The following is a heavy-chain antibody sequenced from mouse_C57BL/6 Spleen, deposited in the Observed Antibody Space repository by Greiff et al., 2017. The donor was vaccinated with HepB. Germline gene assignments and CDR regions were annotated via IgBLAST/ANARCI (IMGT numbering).Heavy chain of an antibody. J-gene: IGHJ2*01. CDR2: ISSGSSTI. D-gene: IGHD6-1*01. V-gene: IGHV5-17*01. CDR1: GFTFRDYG. Sequence: DVKLVESGGGLVKPGGSLKLSCAASGFTFRDYGMHWVRQSPEKGLEWVAYISSGSSTIYYTDTVKGRFTISRDNAQNTLFLQMTSLRSEDTAMYYCARGCRVFDYWGQGTTLTVSS. CDR3: ARGCRVFDY.